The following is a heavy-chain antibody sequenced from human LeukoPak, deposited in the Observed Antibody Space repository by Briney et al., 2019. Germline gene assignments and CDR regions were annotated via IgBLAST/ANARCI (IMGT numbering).Heavy chain of an antibody. CDR3: ARDEGIAAAVPPVGTSYYGMDV. CDR1: GFTFDDYG. V-gene: IGHV3-20*04. J-gene: IGHJ6*02. Sequence: PGGSLRLSCAAPGFTFDDYGMSWVRQAPGKGLEWVSGINWNGGSTGYADSVKGRFTISRDNAKNSLYLQMNSLRAEDTALYYCARDEGIAAAVPPVGTSYYGMDVWGQGTLVTVSS. D-gene: IGHD6-13*01. CDR2: INWNGGST.